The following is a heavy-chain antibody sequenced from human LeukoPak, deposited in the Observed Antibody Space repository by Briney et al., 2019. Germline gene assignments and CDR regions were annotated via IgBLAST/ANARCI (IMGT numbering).Heavy chain of an antibody. CDR1: GFSFDDYA. CDR3: ARAPTIVGYTSRELGHWYFDL. D-gene: IGHD6-13*01. CDR2: ISYNSGDI. V-gene: IGHV3-9*01. J-gene: IGHJ2*01. Sequence: GGSLRLSCAASGFSFDDYAMYWVRQAPGKGLEWVSGISYNSGDIGYADSVKGRFTISRDNAKNSLYLRMNSLRAEDTAVFYSARAPTIVGYTSRELGHWYFDLWGRGTLVTVSS.